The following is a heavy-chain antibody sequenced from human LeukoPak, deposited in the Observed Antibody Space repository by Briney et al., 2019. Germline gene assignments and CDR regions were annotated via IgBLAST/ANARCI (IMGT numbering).Heavy chain of an antibody. CDR1: GYTFTSYY. V-gene: IGHV1-46*01. CDR2: INPSGGST. D-gene: IGHD3-10*01. J-gene: IGHJ3*02. CDR3: AKSNGYGLVDI. Sequence: ASVKVSCKASGYTFTSYYMHWVRQAPGQGLEWMGIINPSGGSTSYAQKFQGRVTMTRDMSTSTVYMELSSLRSEDTAVYYCAKSNGYGLVDIWGQGTMVTVSS.